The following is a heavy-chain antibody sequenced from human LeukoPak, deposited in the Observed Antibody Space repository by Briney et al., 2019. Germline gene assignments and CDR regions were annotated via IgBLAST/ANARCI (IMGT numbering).Heavy chain of an antibody. CDR3: ARPARPYYYYYMDV. CDR1: GGSFSGHY. Sequence: SETLSLTCAVYGGSFSGHYWSWIRQPPGKGLEWIGEINHSGSTNYNPSLKSRVTISVDTSKNQFSLKLSSVTAADTAVYYCARPARPYYYYYMDVWGKGTTVTVSS. D-gene: IGHD6-25*01. V-gene: IGHV4-34*01. J-gene: IGHJ6*03. CDR2: INHSGST.